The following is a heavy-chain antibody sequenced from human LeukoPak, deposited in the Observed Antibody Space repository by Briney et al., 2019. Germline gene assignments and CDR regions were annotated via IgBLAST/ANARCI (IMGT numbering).Heavy chain of an antibody. J-gene: IGHJ6*02. Sequence: PGRSLRLSCAASGFTFSNYAMHWIRQAPGKGLEWVAVISYDGSIKYYADSLKGRFTISRDNSKNTLYLQMNSLRAEDTAVYYCVVDTAMVPLRHDMDVWGQGTTVTVSS. CDR3: VVDTAMVPLRHDMDV. CDR1: GFTFSNYA. CDR2: ISYDGSIK. V-gene: IGHV3-30-3*01. D-gene: IGHD5-18*01.